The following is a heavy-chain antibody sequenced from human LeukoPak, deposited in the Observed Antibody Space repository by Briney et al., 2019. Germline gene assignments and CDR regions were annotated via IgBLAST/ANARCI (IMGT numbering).Heavy chain of an antibody. D-gene: IGHD3-22*01. CDR2: IYTSGST. V-gene: IGHV4-4*07. J-gene: IGHJ4*02. CDR3: ARISYYYDSSGYYYPDY. Sequence: SETLSLTCTVSGGSISSYYWSWIRQPAGKGLEWIGRIYTSGSTNYNPSLKSRVTISVDTSKNQFSLKLSSVTAADTAVYYCARISYYYDSSGYYYPDYWGQGTLVTVSS. CDR1: GGSISSYY.